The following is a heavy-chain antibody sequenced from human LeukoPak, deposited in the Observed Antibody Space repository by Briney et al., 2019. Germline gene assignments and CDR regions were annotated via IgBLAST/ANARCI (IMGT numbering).Heavy chain of an antibody. D-gene: IGHD2-2*01. V-gene: IGHV3-66*02. CDR3: ARGIVVVPAH. CDR2: IYSGGST. CDR1: VFTVSSNY. J-gene: IGHJ4*02. Sequence: GGSLRLSCPASVFTVSSNYMSWVRQAPGKGLEWVSVIYSGGSTYYSDSGKGRFTISRDNSKNTMYLQMNSLRAEDTAVYYCARGIVVVPAHWGQGTLVTVSS.